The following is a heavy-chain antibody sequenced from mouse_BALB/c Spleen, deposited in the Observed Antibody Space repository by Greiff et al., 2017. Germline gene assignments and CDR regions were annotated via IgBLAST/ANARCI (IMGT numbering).Heavy chain of an antibody. CDR2: IWWNDNK. D-gene: IGHD1-2*01. CDR3: ARIAFITTAGGYFDY. J-gene: IGHJ2*01. V-gene: IGHV8-11*01. CDR1: GFSLSTYGIG. Sequence: QVTLKVSGPGILQPSQTLSLTCSFSGFSLSTYGIGVGWIRQPSGKGLEWLAHIWWNDNKYYNTALKSRLTISKDTSNNQVFLKIASVDTADTATYYCARIAFITTAGGYFDYWGQGTTLTVSS.